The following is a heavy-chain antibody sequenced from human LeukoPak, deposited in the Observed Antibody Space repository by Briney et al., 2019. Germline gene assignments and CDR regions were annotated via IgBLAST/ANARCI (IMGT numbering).Heavy chain of an antibody. CDR1: DYSISSGYY. J-gene: IGHJ4*02. Sequence: SETLSLTCTVSDYSISSGYYWGWIRQPPGKGLEWIGSIYHSGSTYYNPSLKSRVTISVDTSKNQFSLKLSSVTAADTAVYYCARGYGDYRYWGQGTLVTVSS. CDR3: ARGYGDYRY. CDR2: IYHSGST. V-gene: IGHV4-38-2*02. D-gene: IGHD4-17*01.